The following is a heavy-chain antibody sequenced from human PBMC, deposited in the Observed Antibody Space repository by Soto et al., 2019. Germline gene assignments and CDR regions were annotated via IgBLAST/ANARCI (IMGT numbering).Heavy chain of an antibody. D-gene: IGHD4-17*01. J-gene: IGHJ5*02. V-gene: IGHV3-20*01. Sequence: DVQLVESGRGVERPGGSLRLSCAASGFTFDDYGMSWVRQAPGKGLEWVSGINWNGDSTGYADSVKGRFTISRDNAKNSLYLQMNSLRVEDTALYHCARHGLTTMTPRRLDPWGQGTLVTVSS. CDR1: GFTFDDYG. CDR3: ARHGLTTMTPRRLDP. CDR2: INWNGDST.